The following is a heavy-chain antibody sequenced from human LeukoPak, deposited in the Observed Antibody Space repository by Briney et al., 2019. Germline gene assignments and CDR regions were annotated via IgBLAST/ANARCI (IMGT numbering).Heavy chain of an antibody. CDR2: IYYSGST. V-gene: IGHV4-30-4*01. CDR3: ARTAYWSSTRWHHGDYYYYGMDV. Sequence: PSETLSLTCTVSGGSISSGDYYWSWIRQPPGKGLEWIGYIYYSGSTYYNPSLKSRVTISVDTSKNQFSLKLSSVTAADTAVYCCARTAYWSSTRWHHGDYYYYGMDVWGQGTTVTVSS. J-gene: IGHJ6*02. CDR1: GGSISSGDYY. D-gene: IGHD2-2*01.